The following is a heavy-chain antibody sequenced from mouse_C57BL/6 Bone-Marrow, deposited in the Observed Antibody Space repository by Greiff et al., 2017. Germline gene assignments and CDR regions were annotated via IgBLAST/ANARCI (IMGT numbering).Heavy chain of an antibody. CDR2: IHPNSGST. J-gene: IGHJ1*03. V-gene: IGHV1-64*01. Sequence: QVQLQQPGAELVKPGASVKLSCKASGYTFTSYWMHWVKQRPGQGLEWIGMIHPNSGSTNYNEKFKSKATLTVDNSSSTAYMQLSSLTSEDSAVYYCARGAYYRGYFDVWGTGTPVTVSS. CDR1: GYTFTSYW. D-gene: IGHD2-12*01. CDR3: ARGAYYRGYFDV.